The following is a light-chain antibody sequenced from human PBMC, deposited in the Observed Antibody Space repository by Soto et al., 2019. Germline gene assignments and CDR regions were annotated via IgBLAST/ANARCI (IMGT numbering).Light chain of an antibody. J-gene: IGKJ1*01. Sequence: EIVLTQSPATLSLSPGDRATLSCRANQSVNNYVAWYQQKPGQAPRLLIYDTSDRATGIPARFSGSGSGTDFTPTISSLEPEDFAVFYCQQRSFWPWTFGQGTKVDIK. CDR2: DTS. CDR3: QQRSFWPWT. V-gene: IGKV3-11*01. CDR1: QSVNNY.